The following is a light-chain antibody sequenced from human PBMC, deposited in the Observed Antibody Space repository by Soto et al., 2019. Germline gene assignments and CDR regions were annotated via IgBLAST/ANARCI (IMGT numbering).Light chain of an antibody. J-gene: IGKJ1*01. CDR1: QSISSY. Sequence: DLQMTQSPSSLSASVGDRVTITCRASQSISSYLNWYQQKPRKAPKLLIYAASNLQSGVPSRFSGSGSGTDFTLTISSLQPEDFATYYCQQSYSTPQTFGQGTKVEIK. CDR3: QQSYSTPQT. V-gene: IGKV1-39*01. CDR2: AAS.